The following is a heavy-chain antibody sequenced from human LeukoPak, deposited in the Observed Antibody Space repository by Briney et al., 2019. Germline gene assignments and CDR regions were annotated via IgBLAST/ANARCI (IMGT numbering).Heavy chain of an antibody. CDR1: GFTFSSYS. D-gene: IGHD3-22*01. Sequence: TGGSLRLSCAASGFTFSSYSMNWVRQAPGKGLEWVSSISSSSSYIYYADSVKGRFTISRDNAKNSLYLQMNSLRAEDTAVYYCARSGRRITMIVVDINWFDPWGQGTLVTVSS. CDR2: ISSSSSYI. V-gene: IGHV3-21*01. J-gene: IGHJ5*02. CDR3: ARSGRRITMIVVDINWFDP.